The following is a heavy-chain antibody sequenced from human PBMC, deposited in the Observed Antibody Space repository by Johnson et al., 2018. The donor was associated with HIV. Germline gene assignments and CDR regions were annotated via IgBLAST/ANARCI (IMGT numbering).Heavy chain of an antibody. Sequence: QVQLVESGGGLVQPGRSLRLSCAASGFTFDDYAMNWVRQAPGKGLEWMAIISYDGSNKNYADSVKGRFTISRDNGKNSVFLQMNSLTAEDTAVFYCARAPYNWNSGLFDALDMWGQGTMVTVSS. CDR3: ARAPYNWNSGLFDALDM. D-gene: IGHD1-7*01. V-gene: IGHV3-30*03. J-gene: IGHJ3*02. CDR1: GFTFDDYA. CDR2: ISYDGSNK.